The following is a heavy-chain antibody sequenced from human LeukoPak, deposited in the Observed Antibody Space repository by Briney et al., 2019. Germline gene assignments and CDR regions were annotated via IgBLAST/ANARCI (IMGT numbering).Heavy chain of an antibody. Sequence: PGGSLRLSCAASGFMFGSYAMSWVRQAPGKALECVSLITGSGLTPYYADSVKGRLTISRDKSKNTLYLRLNSLRPEDTAVYYCARVPYSGNDWGFMHLTPPRPNFDSWGQGTLVTVSS. CDR2: ITGSGLTP. CDR1: GFMFGSYA. J-gene: IGHJ4*02. V-gene: IGHV3-23*01. CDR3: ARVPYSGNDWGFMHLTPPRPNFDS. D-gene: IGHD5-12*01.